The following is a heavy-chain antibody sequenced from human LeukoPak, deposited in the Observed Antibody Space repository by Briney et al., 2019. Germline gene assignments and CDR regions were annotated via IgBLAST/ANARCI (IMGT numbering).Heavy chain of an antibody. CDR2: TDSDGSTT. CDR3: ARESGYYDSSGYPFDY. V-gene: IGHV3-74*01. Sequence: PGGSLRLSCAASGFTFSSYWMHWVRQAPGKGLVWVSRTDSDGSTTTYADFVKGRFTISRDNAKNTLDLHLDNLRAEDTAVYYCARESGYYDSSGYPFDYWGQGTLVTVSS. D-gene: IGHD3-22*01. J-gene: IGHJ4*02. CDR1: GFTFSSYW.